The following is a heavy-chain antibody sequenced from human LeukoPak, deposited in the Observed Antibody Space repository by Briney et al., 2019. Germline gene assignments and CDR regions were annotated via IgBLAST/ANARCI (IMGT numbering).Heavy chain of an antibody. J-gene: IGHJ3*02. Sequence: SETLSLTCAVYGGSFSGYYWSWIRQPPGKGLEWIGEINHSGSTNHNPSLKSRVTISVDTSKNQFSLKLSSVTAADTAVYYCARASRVLGDAFDIWGQGTMVTVSS. CDR3: ARASRVLGDAFDI. V-gene: IGHV4-34*01. CDR1: GGSFSGYY. D-gene: IGHD3-10*01. CDR2: INHSGST.